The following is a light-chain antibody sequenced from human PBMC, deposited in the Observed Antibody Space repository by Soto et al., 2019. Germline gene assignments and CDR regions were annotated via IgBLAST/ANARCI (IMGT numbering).Light chain of an antibody. Sequence: EIVLRQSPGTLSLSPGERATLSCRASQSVSGSYLAWYQHTPGQAPKLVIHGASSRAAGIPDRFNGTGSGTDFTLTISRLEPEDFAVYYCQQYVGSAGITFGQGTRLEI. CDR1: QSVSGSY. CDR3: QQYVGSAGIT. J-gene: IGKJ5*01. CDR2: GAS. V-gene: IGKV3-20*01.